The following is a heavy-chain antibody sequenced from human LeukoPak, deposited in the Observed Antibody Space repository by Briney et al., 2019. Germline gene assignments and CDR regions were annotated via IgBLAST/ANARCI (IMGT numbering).Heavy chain of an antibody. CDR2: IYYSGST. CDR3: ARHCDILTGYSAYAFDI. Sequence: SETLSLTCTVSGGSISSYYWSWIRQPSGKGLEWIGYIYYSGSTNYNPSLKSRFTISVDTSKNRFSLKLSSVTAADTAVYYCARHCDILTGYSAYAFDIRGQGTMVTVSS. J-gene: IGHJ3*02. V-gene: IGHV4-59*08. D-gene: IGHD3-9*01. CDR1: GGSISSYY.